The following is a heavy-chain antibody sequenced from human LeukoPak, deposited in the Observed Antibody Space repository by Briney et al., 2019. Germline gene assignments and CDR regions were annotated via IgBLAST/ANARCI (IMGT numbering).Heavy chain of an antibody. CDR2: ISSSNTYI. J-gene: IGHJ3*02. CDR3: AKGGRYCDGGRCPSIAFDI. CDR1: GFIFNTHS. D-gene: IGHD2-15*01. V-gene: IGHV3-21*06. Sequence: GGSLRLSCAASGFIFNTHSMNWVRQAPGKGLEWVSSISSSNTYIDYADSLKGRFTISRDNAKNSLYLQMNSLRAEDTAVYYCAKGGRYCDGGRCPSIAFDIWGQGTMVIVSS.